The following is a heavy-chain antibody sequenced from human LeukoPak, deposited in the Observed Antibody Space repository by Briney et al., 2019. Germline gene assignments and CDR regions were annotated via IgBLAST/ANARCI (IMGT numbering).Heavy chain of an antibody. V-gene: IGHV3-48*04. CDR3: ARLTPPFDY. Sequence: GGSLRLSCAASGFTFSTYSMNWVRQAPGKGLEWVSYISSYSSTIYYADSVEGRFTISRDNAKNTLYLQMNSLRAEDTAVYYCARLTPPFDYRGQGTLVTVSS. CDR2: ISSYSSTI. J-gene: IGHJ4*02. D-gene: IGHD3-16*01. CDR1: GFTFSTYS.